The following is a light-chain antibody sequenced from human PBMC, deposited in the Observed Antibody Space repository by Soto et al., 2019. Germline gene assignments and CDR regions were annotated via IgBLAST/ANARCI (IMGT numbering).Light chain of an antibody. CDR2: GAS. J-gene: IGKJ1*01. CDR3: QQYNDWPPT. V-gene: IGKV3-15*01. CDR1: QSVRSN. Sequence: EIVVTQSPAILSASPGERATLSCRASQSVRSNLAWYQQKPGQAPRLLIYGASTRATGIPARFSGSGSGTEFTLSIGSLQSEDSAVYYCQQYNDWPPTFGQGTKVDIK.